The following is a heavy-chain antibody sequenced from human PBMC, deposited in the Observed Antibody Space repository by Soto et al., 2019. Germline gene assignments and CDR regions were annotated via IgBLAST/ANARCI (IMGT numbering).Heavy chain of an antibody. CDR3: ARDSADLKTYGDYSRGGMDV. Sequence: QVQLVQSGAEVKKPGASVKVSCKASGYTFTSYGISWVRQAPGQGLEWMGWISAYNGNTNYAQKLQGRVTMTTDTSTSTAYMELRSLRSDDTAVYYCARDSADLKTYGDYSRGGMDVWGQGTTVTVSS. J-gene: IGHJ6*02. CDR1: GYTFTSYG. CDR2: ISAYNGNT. V-gene: IGHV1-18*01. D-gene: IGHD4-17*01.